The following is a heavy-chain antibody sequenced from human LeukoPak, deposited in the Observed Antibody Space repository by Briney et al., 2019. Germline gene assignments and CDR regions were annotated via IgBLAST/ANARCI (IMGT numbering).Heavy chain of an antibody. CDR1: GYTFTGYY. D-gene: IGHD3-10*01. Sequence: ASVKVSCKASGYTFTGYYMHWVRQAPGQGLEWMGWINPNSGGTNYPQNFQGRVTMTRDTSISTAYMELSTLTSDDTAVYYCARAARFGELFRYWFDPWGQGTLVTVSS. CDR3: ARAARFGELFRYWFDP. CDR2: INPNSGGT. V-gene: IGHV1-2*02. J-gene: IGHJ5*02.